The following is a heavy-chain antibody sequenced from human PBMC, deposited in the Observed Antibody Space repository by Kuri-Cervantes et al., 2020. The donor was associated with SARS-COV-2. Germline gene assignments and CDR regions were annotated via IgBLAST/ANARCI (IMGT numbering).Heavy chain of an antibody. D-gene: IGHD3-3*01. V-gene: IGHV4-59*01. CDR1: GGSISSYY. CDR2: IYYRGST. J-gene: IGHJ4*02. CDR3: ASRGLHIGDFGY. Sequence: SGPLSLTLTVLGGSISSYYWSWIRQPPGKGLEWIGYIYYRGSTNSNPSLKSRVTISVDTSKNQFSLKLSSVNAADTAVYYCASRGLHIGDFGYWGQGTLVTVSS.